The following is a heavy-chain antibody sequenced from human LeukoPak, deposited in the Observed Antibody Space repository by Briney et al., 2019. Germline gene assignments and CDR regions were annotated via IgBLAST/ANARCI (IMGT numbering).Heavy chain of an antibody. CDR1: GFTFSDYA. CDR3: ARDERGFCSDGSCYPGDY. V-gene: IGHV3-21*01. D-gene: IGHD2-15*01. J-gene: IGHJ4*02. CDR2: ISRTSSYI. Sequence: GGSLRLSCAASGFTFSDYAMKWVRQAPGKGLEWVAAISRTSSYIYYSDSVKGRFTISRDHAENSVYLQMDSLRAEDTAVYCCARDERGFCSDGSCYPGDYWGQGTLVTVSS.